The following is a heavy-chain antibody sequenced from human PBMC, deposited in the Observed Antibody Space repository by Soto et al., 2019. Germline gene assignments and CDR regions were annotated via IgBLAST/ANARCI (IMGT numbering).Heavy chain of an antibody. D-gene: IGHD5-12*01. CDR2: ISWNSGSI. CDR1: GFTFDDYA. J-gene: IGHJ4*02. V-gene: IGHV3-9*01. CDR3: AKDSSGYGGSDY. Sequence: EVQLVESGGGLVQPGRSLRLSCAASGFTFDDYAMHWVRQAPGKGLEWVSGISWNSGSIGYADSVKGRFTISRDNAKNSLYLQMNSLRAEDTALYSCAKDSSGYGGSDYWGQGTLVTVSS.